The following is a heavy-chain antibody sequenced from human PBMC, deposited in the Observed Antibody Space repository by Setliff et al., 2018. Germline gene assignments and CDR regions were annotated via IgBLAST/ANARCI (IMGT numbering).Heavy chain of an antibody. V-gene: IGHV4-38-2*01. Sequence: SETLSHTCAVSVYSISRDCHWGWIRQPPGKGLEWIGSIYYSGNTYYNASLKGRVTISGDTSKNQFSLKLSSVTAADTAVYYCASLGMTTMMDWYFDLWGRGTLVT. J-gene: IGHJ2*01. CDR2: IYYSGNT. CDR3: ASLGMTTMMDWYFDL. D-gene: IGHD4-4*01. CDR1: VYSISRDCH.